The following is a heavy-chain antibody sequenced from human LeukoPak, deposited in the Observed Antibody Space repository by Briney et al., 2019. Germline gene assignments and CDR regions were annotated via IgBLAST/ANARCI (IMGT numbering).Heavy chain of an antibody. J-gene: IGHJ4*02. V-gene: IGHV4-30-2*01. D-gene: IGHD3-10*01. Sequence: SQTLSLTCAASGCPISSGGYSWSWIRQPPGKSLEWIGYLYHSGSTYFDPSLNSRVTISVDRSKNTFSLKLSSVTAADTAVYCCARGLGFGEFFDYWGQGTLVTVSS. CDR2: LYHSGST. CDR1: GCPISSGGYS. CDR3: ARGLGFGEFFDY.